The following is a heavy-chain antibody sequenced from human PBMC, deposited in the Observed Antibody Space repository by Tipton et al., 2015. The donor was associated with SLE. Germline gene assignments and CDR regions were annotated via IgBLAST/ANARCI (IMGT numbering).Heavy chain of an antibody. CDR1: GYSISSGYY. CDR3: ARTYYYDSSGYYDDAFDI. V-gene: IGHV4-38-2*01. Sequence: TLSLTCAVSGYSISSGYYWGWIRQPPGKGLEWIGSIYHSGSTYYNPSLKSRVTISVDTSKNQFSLKLSSVTAADTAVYYCARTYYYDSSGYYDDAFDIWGQGIMVTVSS. CDR2: IYHSGST. D-gene: IGHD3-22*01. J-gene: IGHJ3*02.